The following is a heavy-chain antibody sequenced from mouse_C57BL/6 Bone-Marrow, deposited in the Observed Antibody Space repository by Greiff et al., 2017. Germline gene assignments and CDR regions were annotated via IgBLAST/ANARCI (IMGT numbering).Heavy chain of an antibody. CDR2: INSDGGST. CDR1: EYEFPSHD. J-gene: IGHJ3*01. D-gene: IGHD1-1*01. CDR3: ARGGLLTLFAY. Sequence: EVKVEESGGGLVQPGESLKLSCESNEYEFPSHDMSWVRKTPEKRLELVAAINSDGGSTYYPDTMERRFIISRDNTKKTLYLQMSSLRSEDTALYYCARGGLLTLFAYWGQGTLVTVSA. V-gene: IGHV5-2*03.